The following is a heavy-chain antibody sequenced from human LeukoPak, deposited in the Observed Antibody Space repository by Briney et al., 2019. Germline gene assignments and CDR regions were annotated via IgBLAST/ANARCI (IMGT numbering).Heavy chain of an antibody. CDR3: ARTATYYDFWSGYYYYFDY. V-gene: IGHV3-7*01. D-gene: IGHD3-3*01. Sequence: ETLSLTCTVSGGSISRYYWSWIRQPPGKGLEWVANIKQDGSEKYYVDSVKGRFTISRDNAKNSLYLQMNSLRAEDTAVYYCARTATYYDFWSGYYYYFDYWGQGTLVTVSS. CDR1: GGSISRYY. J-gene: IGHJ4*02. CDR2: IKQDGSEK.